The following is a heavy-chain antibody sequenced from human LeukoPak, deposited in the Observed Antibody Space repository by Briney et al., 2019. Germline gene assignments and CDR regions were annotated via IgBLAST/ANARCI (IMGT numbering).Heavy chain of an antibody. J-gene: IGHJ4*02. Sequence: SETLPLTCTVSGGSISSYYWSWIRQPPGKGLEWIGYISYSGSTNYNPSLKSRVTISLDTSKNQFSLKLSSVTAADTAMYYCASSRYTGSYSTIDFWGQGTLVTVSS. CDR1: GGSISSYY. CDR2: ISYSGST. CDR3: ASSRYTGSYSTIDF. D-gene: IGHD1-26*01. V-gene: IGHV4-59*01.